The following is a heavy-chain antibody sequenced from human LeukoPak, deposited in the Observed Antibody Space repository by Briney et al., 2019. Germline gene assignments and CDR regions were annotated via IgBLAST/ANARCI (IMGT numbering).Heavy chain of an antibody. J-gene: IGHJ6*03. CDR3: ARGSSENYDFWSGYSGYYYYYMDV. CDR1: GGSFSGYY. D-gene: IGHD3-3*01. V-gene: IGHV4-34*01. Sequence: ASETLSLTCAVYGGSFSGYYWSWIRQPPGKGLEWIGEINRSGSTNYNPSLKSRVTISVDTSKNQFSLKLSSVTAADTAVYYCARGSSENYDFWSGYSGYYYYYMDVWGKGTTVTVSS. CDR2: INRSGST.